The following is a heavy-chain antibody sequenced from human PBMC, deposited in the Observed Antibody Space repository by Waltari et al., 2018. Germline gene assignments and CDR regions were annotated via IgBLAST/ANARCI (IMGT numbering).Heavy chain of an antibody. CDR1: GGSIRSSSYY. CDR3: ASPVGATPTYYYYGMDV. J-gene: IGHJ6*02. D-gene: IGHD1-26*01. V-gene: IGHV4-39*07. CDR2: IYYSGST. Sequence: QLQLQESGPGLVKPSATLSLTCTVSGGSIRSSSYYWGWIRQPPGKGLEWIGSIYYSGSTYYNPSLKSRVTISVDTSKNQFSLKLSSVTAADTAVYYCASPVGATPTYYYYGMDVWGQGTTVTVSS.